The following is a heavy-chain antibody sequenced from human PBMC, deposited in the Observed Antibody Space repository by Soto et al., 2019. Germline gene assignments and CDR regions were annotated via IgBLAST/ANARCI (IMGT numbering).Heavy chain of an antibody. CDR1: GFTFSSYA. J-gene: IGHJ4*02. V-gene: IGHV3-23*01. D-gene: IGHD3-3*01. Sequence: GGSLRLSCAASGFTFSSYAMSWVRQAPGKGLEWVSAISGSGGSTYYADSVKGRFTISRDNSKNTLYLQMNGLRAEDTAVYYCAKLPLGDFWSGYHFDYWGQGTLVTVSS. CDR2: ISGSGGST. CDR3: AKLPLGDFWSGYHFDY.